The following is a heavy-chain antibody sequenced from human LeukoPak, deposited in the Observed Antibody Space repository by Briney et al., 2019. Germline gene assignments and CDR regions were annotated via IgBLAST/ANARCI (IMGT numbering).Heavy chain of an antibody. CDR3: ANGGRLLLKNFGLDV. Sequence: GGSLRLSCVASGFTFYSHVMSWVRQAPGMGLEWVSAISGSGVTTFYADSMKGRFTISRDNSKNTLYLQMNSLRAEDTAVYYCANGGRLLLKNFGLDVWGQGTTVTVSS. J-gene: IGHJ6*02. D-gene: IGHD1-26*01. CDR1: GFTFYSHV. CDR2: ISGSGVTT. V-gene: IGHV3-23*01.